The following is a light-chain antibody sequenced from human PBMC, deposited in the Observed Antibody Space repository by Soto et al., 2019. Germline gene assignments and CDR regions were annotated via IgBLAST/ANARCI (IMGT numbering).Light chain of an antibody. CDR3: QQYKNWPPLT. CDR1: QSVSYN. Sequence: EIVMTQSPATLSVSPGETATLSCRASQSVSYNLAWYQQKPGQGPRLLIYGAFTRATGIPARFSGSGSGTEFTLTISSLQSEDFAVYYCQQYKNWPPLTFGGGTNVEI. CDR2: GAF. V-gene: IGKV3-15*01. J-gene: IGKJ4*01.